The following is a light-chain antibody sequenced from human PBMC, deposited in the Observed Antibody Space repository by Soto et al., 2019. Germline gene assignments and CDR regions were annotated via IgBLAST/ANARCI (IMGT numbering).Light chain of an antibody. V-gene: IGKV4-1*01. CDR1: QSLLYSSNNKNY. Sequence: DIVMTQSPDSLAVSLGERATINRKSSQSLLYSSNNKNYLAWYQQKSGQPPKLLIYWASTRESGVPDRFSGSGSGTDFTLTISSLQVEDVAVYYCQQYYSIPPWTFGQGTKVEIK. J-gene: IGKJ1*01. CDR2: WAS. CDR3: QQYYSIPPWT.